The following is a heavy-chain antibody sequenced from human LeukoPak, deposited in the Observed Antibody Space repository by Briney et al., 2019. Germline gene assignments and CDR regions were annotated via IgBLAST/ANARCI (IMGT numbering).Heavy chain of an antibody. CDR2: IYPGDSDT. CDR3: ARRPLYGSGSYYNGLNFDY. J-gene: IGHJ4*02. CDR1: GYSFTGYW. V-gene: IGHV5-51*01. D-gene: IGHD3-10*01. Sequence: GESLKISCKGSGYSFTGYWIGWVRQMPGKGLEWMGIIYPGDSDTRYSPSFQGQVTISADKSISTAYLQWSSLKASDTAMYYCARRPLYGSGSYYNGLNFDYWGQGTLVTVSS.